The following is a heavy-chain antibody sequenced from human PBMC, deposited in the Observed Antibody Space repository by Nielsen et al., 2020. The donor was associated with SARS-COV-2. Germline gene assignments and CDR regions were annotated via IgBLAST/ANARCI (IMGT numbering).Heavy chain of an antibody. CDR1: GFTFSSYS. Sequence: GESLKISCAASGFTFSSYSMNWVRQAPGKGLEWVANIKQDGSEKYYVDSVKGRFTISRDNAKNSLYLQMNSLRAEDTAVYYCAREDSGYFPLGGDYWGQGTLVTVSS. V-gene: IGHV3-7*03. J-gene: IGHJ4*02. CDR2: IKQDGSEK. CDR3: AREDSGYFPLGGDY. D-gene: IGHD5-12*01.